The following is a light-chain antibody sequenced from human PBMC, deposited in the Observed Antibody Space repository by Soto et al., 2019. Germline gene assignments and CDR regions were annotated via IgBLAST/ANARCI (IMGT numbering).Light chain of an antibody. CDR3: QQSYTTPWT. CDR1: QLISNY. CDR2: AAS. Sequence: IRMTQSPSSLSASTGDRVTITCRASQLISNYLSWYQQKPGKAPNLLIYAASSLQSGVPSRFSGSGSGTQFTLTISSLQPEDFATYYCQQSYTTPWTFGQGTKVDIK. V-gene: IGKV1-39*01. J-gene: IGKJ1*01.